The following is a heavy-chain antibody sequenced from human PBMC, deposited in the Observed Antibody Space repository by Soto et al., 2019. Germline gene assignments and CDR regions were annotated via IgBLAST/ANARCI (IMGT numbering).Heavy chain of an antibody. D-gene: IGHD1-1*01. J-gene: IGHJ5*02. CDR3: ARERPDGSRLDP. CDR2: IYYSGST. Sequence: QVQLQESGPGLVKPSQTLSLTCTVSGGSISSGDYYWSWIRQPPGKGLEWIGYIYYSGSTYYNPSLENRVTISVDTAESQCYVKLSSVTAAYTAVYYCARERPDGSRLDPRGQGTLVSVSS. CDR1: GGSISSGDYY. V-gene: IGHV4-30-4*01.